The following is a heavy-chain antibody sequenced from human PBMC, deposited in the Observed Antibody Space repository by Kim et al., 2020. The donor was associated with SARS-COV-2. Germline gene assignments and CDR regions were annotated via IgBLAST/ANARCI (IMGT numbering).Heavy chain of an antibody. Sequence: SETLSLTCTVYGGSISSGYYYWSWIRQPPGKGLEWIGYNYYSGSTYYNPSLKSRVTISVDTYKNQFSLKLSSVTAADTAVYDCARMDYYYDSSGQERDPWGQGTLVTVSS. J-gene: IGHJ5*02. CDR2: NYYSGST. CDR3: ARMDYYYDSSGQERDP. D-gene: IGHD3-22*01. V-gene: IGHV4-30-4*01. CDR1: GGSISSGYYY.